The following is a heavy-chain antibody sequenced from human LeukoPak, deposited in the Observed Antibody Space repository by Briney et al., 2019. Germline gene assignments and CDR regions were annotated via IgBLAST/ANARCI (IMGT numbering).Heavy chain of an antibody. CDR1: GFPLSSYG. CDR2: IVYDASS. J-gene: IGHJ4*02. V-gene: IGHV3-33*01. Sequence: GKALRLSSAAPGFPLSSYGMHWDPQAPGKGQEWVARIVYDASSNYAYSVKGRFSISRDDSNNQLYLDMSNLRVADKALYYYARDLRAVFDFWGQGVLVTASS. D-gene: IGHD6-25*01. CDR3: ARDLRAVFDF.